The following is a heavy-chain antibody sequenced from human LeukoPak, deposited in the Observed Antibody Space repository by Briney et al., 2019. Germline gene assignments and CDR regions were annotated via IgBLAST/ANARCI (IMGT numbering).Heavy chain of an antibody. D-gene: IGHD3-10*01. J-gene: IGHJ5*02. V-gene: IGHV4-34*01. CDR1: GGSFSGYY. CDR2: INHSGST. CDR3: ASHYYGSGSYFPWFDP. Sequence: SETLSLTCAVYGGSFSGYYWSWIRQPPGKGLEWIGEINHSGSTNYNPSLKSRVTISVDTSKNQFSLKLSSVTAADTAVYYCASHYYGSGSYFPWFDPWGQGTLVTVSS.